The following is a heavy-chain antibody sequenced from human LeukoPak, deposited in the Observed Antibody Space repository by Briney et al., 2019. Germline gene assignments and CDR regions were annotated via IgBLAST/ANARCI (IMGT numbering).Heavy chain of an antibody. D-gene: IGHD2-15*01. CDR3: ARDPHCSSGNCLDVFDI. CDR2: IYPGGSTS. V-gene: IGHV4-38-2*02. CDR1: GYSVSSGYY. J-gene: IGHJ3*02. Sequence: KPSETLSLTCTVSGYSVSSGYYWGWIRQAPVKGPEWIGNIYPGGSTSYYNPSLKSRVTISVDTSKNQFSLKLSSVTAADTAVYYCARDPHCSSGNCLDVFDIWGQGTMVTVSS.